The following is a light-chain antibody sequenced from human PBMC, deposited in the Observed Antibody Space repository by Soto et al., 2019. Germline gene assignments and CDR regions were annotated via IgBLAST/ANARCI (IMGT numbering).Light chain of an antibody. CDR3: QQYYSTPQT. J-gene: IGKJ1*01. CDR1: QSVLYSSNNKNY. Sequence: DIVMTQSPDSLAVSLGERATINCKSSQSVLYSSNNKNYLAWYQQKPGQPPRLLISWASTRESRVPDRFSGSGSGTDLTLTISTLQAEEVAVYYCQQYYSTPQTFGQGTKVEIK. CDR2: WAS. V-gene: IGKV4-1*01.